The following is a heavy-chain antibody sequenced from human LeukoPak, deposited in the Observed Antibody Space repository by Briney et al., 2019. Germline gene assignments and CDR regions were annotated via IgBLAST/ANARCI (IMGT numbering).Heavy chain of an antibody. J-gene: IGHJ4*02. Sequence: RAGGSLRLSCAASGFTFSSYSMNWVRQAPGKGLEWVSAISGSGGSTYYADSVKGRFTISRDNSKNTLYLQMNSLRAEDTAVYYCAKAQARIAVAGIPFDYWGQGTLVTVSS. D-gene: IGHD6-19*01. CDR3: AKAQARIAVAGIPFDY. CDR2: ISGSGGST. V-gene: IGHV3-23*01. CDR1: GFTFSSYS.